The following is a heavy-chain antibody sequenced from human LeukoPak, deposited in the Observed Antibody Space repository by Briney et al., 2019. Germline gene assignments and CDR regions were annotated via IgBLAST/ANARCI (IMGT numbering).Heavy chain of an antibody. CDR2: ISPYNGNT. D-gene: IGHD6-13*01. Sequence: ASVKVSCEASGYNFISDGLSWVRQAPGQGLDWMGWISPYNGNTKYGHKFQGRVTMTTDTSTSTAYMELRSLRSDDTAVYYCARDQGPYSTGFDPWGQGTLVTVSS. V-gene: IGHV1-18*01. J-gene: IGHJ5*02. CDR3: ARDQGPYSTGFDP. CDR1: GYNFISDG.